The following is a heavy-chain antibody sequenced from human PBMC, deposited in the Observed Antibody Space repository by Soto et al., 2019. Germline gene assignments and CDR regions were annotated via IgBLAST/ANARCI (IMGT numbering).Heavy chain of an antibody. CDR3: ERDGSSGYYSGY. CDR1: GYTFTSYV. D-gene: IGHD3-22*01. V-gene: IGHV1-18*01. CDR2: ISAYNGNT. J-gene: IGHJ4*02. Sequence: QVQLVQSGAEVKKPGASVKVSCKASGYTFTSYVISWVRQAPGQGLEWMGWISAYNGNTNYAQKIQGRVTITTDTATSSAYMELSSLRSDGTAVYYCERDGSSGYYSGYWRQEPLVTVSS.